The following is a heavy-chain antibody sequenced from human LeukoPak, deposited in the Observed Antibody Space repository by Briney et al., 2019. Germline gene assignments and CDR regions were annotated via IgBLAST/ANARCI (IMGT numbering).Heavy chain of an antibody. CDR3: AREQQWLDSNYGMDV. J-gene: IGHJ6*02. Sequence: GGSLRLSCAASGFTFSSYAVSWVRQAPGKGLEWVSAISGSGGSTYYADSVKGWFTISRDNSKNTLYLQMNSLRAEDTAVYYCAREQQWLDSNYGMDVWGQGTTVTVSS. CDR2: ISGSGGST. CDR1: GFTFSSYA. D-gene: IGHD6-19*01. V-gene: IGHV3-23*01.